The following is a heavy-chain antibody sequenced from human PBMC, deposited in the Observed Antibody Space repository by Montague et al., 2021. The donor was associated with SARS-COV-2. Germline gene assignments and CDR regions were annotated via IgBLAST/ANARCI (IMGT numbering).Heavy chain of an antibody. CDR3: ARSWTWIQLRPSPRAYDAFDI. D-gene: IGHD5-18*01. CDR1: GDSVSSHSAA. V-gene: IGHV6-1*01. J-gene: IGHJ3*02. CDR2: TYYRSKWYN. Sequence: CAISGDSVSSHSAAWNWIRQSPSRGLEWLGRTYYRSKWYNDYAVSVKSRITINPDTSKNQFSLQLNSVTPEDTAVYYCARSWTWIQLRPSPRAYDAFDIWGQGTMVTVSS.